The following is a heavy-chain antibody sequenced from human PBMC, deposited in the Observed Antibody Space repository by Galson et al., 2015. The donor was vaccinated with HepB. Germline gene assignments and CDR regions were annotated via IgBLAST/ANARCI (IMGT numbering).Heavy chain of an antibody. CDR3: AKRISITFFGPGKNYMDV. CDR2: IVGSGVGT. D-gene: IGHD3-3*01. CDR1: GFTFSTYA. J-gene: IGHJ6*03. Sequence: SLRLSCAASGFTFSTYAMGWVRQAPGKGLEWVSGIVGSGVGTYYADSVKGRFTISRDNSKNTLWLQLRSLRAEDTAVYYCAKRISITFFGPGKNYMDVWAKGPRSPSP. V-gene: IGHV3-23*01.